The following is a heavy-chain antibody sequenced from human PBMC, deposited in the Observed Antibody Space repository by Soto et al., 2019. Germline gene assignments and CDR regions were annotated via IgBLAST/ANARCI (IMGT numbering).Heavy chain of an antibody. CDR3: TVDTAMVTYYYYGMDV. CDR2: IRSKANSYAT. V-gene: IGHV3-73*01. CDR1: GFTFSGSA. Sequence: PGGSLRLSCAASGFTFSGSAMHWVRQASGKGLEWVGRIRSKANSYATAYAASVKGRFTISRDDSKNTAYLQMNSLKTEDTAVYYCTVDTAMVTYYYYGMDVWGQGTTVTVSS. J-gene: IGHJ6*02. D-gene: IGHD5-18*01.